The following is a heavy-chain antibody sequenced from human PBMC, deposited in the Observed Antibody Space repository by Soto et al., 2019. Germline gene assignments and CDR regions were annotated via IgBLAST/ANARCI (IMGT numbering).Heavy chain of an antibody. J-gene: IGHJ5*02. D-gene: IGHD3-3*01. Sequence: VXLXXSGXGLVKPSQTLSLTCTVSGGSISSGDYYWSWIRQHPGKGLEWIGYIYYSGSTYYNPSLKSRVTISVDTSKNQFSLKLSSVTAADTAVYYCARWWSGSRQGFDPWGQGTLVTVSS. CDR1: GGSISSGDYY. CDR2: IYYSGST. CDR3: ARWWSGSRQGFDP. V-gene: IGHV4-31*03.